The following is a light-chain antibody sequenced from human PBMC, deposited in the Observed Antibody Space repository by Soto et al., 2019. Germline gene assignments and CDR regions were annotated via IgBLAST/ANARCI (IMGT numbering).Light chain of an antibody. Sequence: EIALTQSQDTLSVFPGERATISCIASQSVSSSYLAWYQQKPGQAPRLLIYGASSRATGIPDRFSGSGSGTDFTLTISRLEPEDFAVYYCQQYGSSPTFGQGTKVDIK. V-gene: IGKV3-20*01. CDR1: QSVSSSY. CDR2: GAS. CDR3: QQYGSSPT. J-gene: IGKJ1*01.